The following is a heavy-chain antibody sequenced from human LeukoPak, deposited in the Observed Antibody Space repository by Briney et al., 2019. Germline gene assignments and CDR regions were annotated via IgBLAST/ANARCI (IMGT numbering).Heavy chain of an antibody. CDR1: GFTFSRYA. J-gene: IGHJ4*02. V-gene: IGHV3-23*01. D-gene: IGHD2/OR15-2a*01. Sequence: PGGSLRLSCVASGFTFSRYALSWVREAPGKGLEWVSAISGSGGSTYHADSVKGRFSVSRDNSKNTLYLQMNSLRAEDTAVYYCAKDRSWAASTTRLYSFDYWGQGTLVTVSS. CDR3: AKDRSWAASTTRLYSFDY. CDR2: ISGSGGST.